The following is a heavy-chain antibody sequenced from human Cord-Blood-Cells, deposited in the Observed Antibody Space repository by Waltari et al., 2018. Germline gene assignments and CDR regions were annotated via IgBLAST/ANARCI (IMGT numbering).Heavy chain of an antibody. V-gene: IGHV1-69*09. CDR1: GGTFSSYA. CDR3: ARAGAVADAFDI. Sequence: QVQLVQSGAEVKKPGSSVKVSCKASGGTFSSYAISWVRQAPGQGLEWMGRIIPILGRANYAQKVQCRVTSTADKSTSTAYMELSSLRSEDTAVYYCARAGAVADAFDIWGQGTMVTVSS. D-gene: IGHD6-19*01. J-gene: IGHJ3*02. CDR2: IIPILGRA.